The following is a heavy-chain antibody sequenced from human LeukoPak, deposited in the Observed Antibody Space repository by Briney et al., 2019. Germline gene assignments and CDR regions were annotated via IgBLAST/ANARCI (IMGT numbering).Heavy chain of an antibody. CDR3: ARDGAVRYFDWQSSPFDY. Sequence: ASVKVSCKASGYTFTSYGISWVRQAPGQGLEWMGWISAYNGNTNYAQKLQGRVTMTTDTSTSTAYMELRSLRSDDTAVYYCARDGAVRYFDWQSSPFDYWGQGTLVTVSS. D-gene: IGHD3-9*01. CDR1: GYTFTSYG. J-gene: IGHJ4*02. CDR2: ISAYNGNT. V-gene: IGHV1-18*01.